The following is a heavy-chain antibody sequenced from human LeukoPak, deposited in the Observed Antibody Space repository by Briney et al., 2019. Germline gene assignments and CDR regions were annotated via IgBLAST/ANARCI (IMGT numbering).Heavy chain of an antibody. J-gene: IGHJ4*02. Sequence: SAXSGSGDSTYYADSVKGRFTISTDNSKNPLYLQINSLRVDDTAVYYCAKDRNSSGWYERNYWGQGTLVTVSS. CDR2: XSGSGDST. D-gene: IGHD6-19*01. CDR3: AKDRNSSGWYERNY. V-gene: IGHV3-23*01.